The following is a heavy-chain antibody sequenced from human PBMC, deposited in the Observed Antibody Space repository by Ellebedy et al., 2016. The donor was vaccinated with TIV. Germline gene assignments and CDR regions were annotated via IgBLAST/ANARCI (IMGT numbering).Heavy chain of an antibody. J-gene: IGHJ5*02. Sequence: MPSETLSLTCTVSGGSISSYYWSWIRQPPGKGLEWIGYIYYSGSTNYNPSLKSRVTISVDTSKNQFSLKLSSVTAADTAVYYCARQWSMIEGWFDPWGQGTLVTVSS. CDR1: GGSISSYY. CDR2: IYYSGST. CDR3: ARQWSMIEGWFDP. V-gene: IGHV4-59*08. D-gene: IGHD3-22*01.